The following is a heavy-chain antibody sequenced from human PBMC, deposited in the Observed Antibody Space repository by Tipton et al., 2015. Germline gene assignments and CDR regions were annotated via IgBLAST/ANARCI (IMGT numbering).Heavy chain of an antibody. J-gene: IGHJ6*02. V-gene: IGHV3-7*01. CDR3: ARHPHQALYVFWSGPTAVFFCYGMDV. D-gene: IGHD3-3*01. Sequence: SLRLSCAASGFTFSSYWMSWVRQAPGKGLEWVANIKQDGSEKYYADSVKGRFTISRDNAKNSLYLQMKTLRAEDTAVYYCARHPHQALYVFWSGPTAVFFCYGMDVWGPGTTVTVSS. CDR1: GFTFSSYW. CDR2: IKQDGSEK.